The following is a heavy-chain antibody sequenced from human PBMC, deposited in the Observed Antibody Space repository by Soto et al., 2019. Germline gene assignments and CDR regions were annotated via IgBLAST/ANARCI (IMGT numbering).Heavy chain of an antibody. CDR3: KRDASRDRSARCWFDP. Sequence: GGSLRLSCSASGFTFRSFTMNWVRQAPGKGLEWVSTISSNSAYIYYTDALRGRFTISRDNAKNSLHLQMNSLRAEDTAVYYCKRDASRDRSARCWFDPWGPGNVGTGSS. D-gene: IGHD6-25*01. CDR1: GFTFRSFT. J-gene: IGHJ5*02. CDR2: ISSNSAYI. V-gene: IGHV3-21*01.